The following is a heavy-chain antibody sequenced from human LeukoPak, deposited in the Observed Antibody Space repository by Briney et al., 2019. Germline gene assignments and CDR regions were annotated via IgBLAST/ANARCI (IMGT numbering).Heavy chain of an antibody. D-gene: IGHD5-18*01. CDR2: IIPIFGTA. J-gene: IGHJ6*02. CDR3: ARDISYGYENYYSYGMDV. Sequence: GASVKVSCKASGGTFSSYAISWVRQAPGQGLEWMGGIIPIFGTANYAQKFQGRVTITADESTSTAYMELSSLRSEDTAVYYCARDISYGYENYYSYGMDVWGQGTTVTVSS. V-gene: IGHV1-69*13. CDR1: GGTFSSYA.